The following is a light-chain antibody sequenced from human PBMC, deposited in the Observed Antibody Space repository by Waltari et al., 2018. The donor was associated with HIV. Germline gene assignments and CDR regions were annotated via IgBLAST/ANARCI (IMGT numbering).Light chain of an antibody. Sequence: HSALTQPRSVSGSPGPAVTLPCTGTSHDVGVDWLVAWYPPHPGQAPNPNLYGANKRPSGVPDRFSGSKSGNTASLTMTGLQAEDEADYYCCSYASNDIVLGRGTKLTVL. CDR2: GAN. V-gene: IGLV2-11*01. J-gene: IGLJ2*01. CDR3: CSYASNDIV. CDR1: SHDVGVDWL.